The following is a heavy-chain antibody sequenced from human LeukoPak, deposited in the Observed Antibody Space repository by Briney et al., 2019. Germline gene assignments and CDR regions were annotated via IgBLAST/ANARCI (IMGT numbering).Heavy chain of an antibody. Sequence: SVKVSCKASGGTFSSYAISWVRQAPGQGLEWMGGIIPIFGTANYAQKFQGRVAITRDTSASTAYMELSSLRSEDTAVYYCARGPYYYFDYWGQGTLVTVSS. J-gene: IGHJ4*02. CDR1: GGTFSSYA. V-gene: IGHV1-69*05. D-gene: IGHD2-21*01. CDR3: ARGPYYYFDY. CDR2: IIPIFGTA.